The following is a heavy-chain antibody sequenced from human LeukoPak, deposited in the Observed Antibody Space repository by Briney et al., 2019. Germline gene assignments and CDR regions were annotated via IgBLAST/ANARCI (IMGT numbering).Heavy chain of an antibody. Sequence: GASVKVSCKASGYTFTGYYMHWVRQAPGQGLEWMGWINPNSGGTNYAQKFQGRVTMTRDTSISTAYMELSRLRSDDTAVYYCARDLGMTTVTDYYYYMDVWGKGTTVTVSS. V-gene: IGHV1-2*02. CDR2: INPNSGGT. J-gene: IGHJ6*03. D-gene: IGHD4-17*01. CDR3: ARDLGMTTVTDYYYYMDV. CDR1: GYTFTGYY.